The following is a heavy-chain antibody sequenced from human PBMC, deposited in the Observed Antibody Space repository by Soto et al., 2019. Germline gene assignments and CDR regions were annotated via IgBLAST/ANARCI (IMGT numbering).Heavy chain of an antibody. CDR1: GGSFSAYY. CDR2: IDHSGGT. V-gene: IGHV4-34*01. CDR3: ARGRYYYDSGTYYNEWFDP. Sequence: SETLSLTCAVYGGSFSAYYWSWIRQPPGKGLEWIGEIDHSGGTNYNPSLVSRVTISLDTSKNQFSLKLNSVTAADTAVYYCARGRYYYDSGTYYNEWFDPWGQGTLVT. D-gene: IGHD3-10*01. J-gene: IGHJ5*02.